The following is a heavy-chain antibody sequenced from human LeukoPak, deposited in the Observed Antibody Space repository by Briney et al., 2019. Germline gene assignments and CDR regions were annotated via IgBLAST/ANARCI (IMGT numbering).Heavy chain of an antibody. CDR2: IYYSGST. Sequence: PSETLSLTCTVSGGSISSSSYYWGWIRQPPGKGLEWIGSIYYSGSTYYNPSLKSRVTISVDTSKNQFSLKLSSVTAADTAVYYCARSSPPNYGSGTGGMDVWGQGTTVTVSS. CDR1: GGSISSSSYY. J-gene: IGHJ6*02. CDR3: ARSSPPNYGSGTGGMDV. V-gene: IGHV4-39*07. D-gene: IGHD3-10*01.